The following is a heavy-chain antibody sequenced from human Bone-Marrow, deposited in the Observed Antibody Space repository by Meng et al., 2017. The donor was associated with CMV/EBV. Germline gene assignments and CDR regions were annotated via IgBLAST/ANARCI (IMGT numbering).Heavy chain of an antibody. CDR1: GGSVSNTRYY. CDR2: IYYSGAT. J-gene: IGHJ2*01. CDR3: ARTFDFWSGFSEWFFDL. D-gene: IGHD3-3*01. Sequence: SETLSLTCTVSGGSVSNTRYYWSWIRQPPGKGLEWIGYIYYSGATNYNPSLKSRIAMSVDTSKNQFSLKLSSVTAADTAVYYCARTFDFWSGFSEWFFDLWGRGTLVTVSS. V-gene: IGHV4-61*01.